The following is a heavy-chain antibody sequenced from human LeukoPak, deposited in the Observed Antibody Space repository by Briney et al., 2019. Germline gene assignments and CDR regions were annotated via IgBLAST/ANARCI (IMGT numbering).Heavy chain of an antibody. Sequence: SETLSLTCTVSGGSISSYYWSWIRQPPGKGLEWIGYIYYSGSTNYNPSLKSRVTISVDTSKNQFSLKLSSVTAADTAVYYCARERGYCTNGVCYPDAFDIWGQGTMVTVS. D-gene: IGHD2-8*01. CDR1: GGSISSYY. CDR2: IYYSGST. J-gene: IGHJ3*02. V-gene: IGHV4-59*01. CDR3: ARERGYCTNGVCYPDAFDI.